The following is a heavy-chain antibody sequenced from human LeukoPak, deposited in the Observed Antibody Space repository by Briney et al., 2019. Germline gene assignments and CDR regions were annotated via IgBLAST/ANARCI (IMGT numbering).Heavy chain of an antibody. Sequence: PSETLSLTCAVYGGSFSGYYWSWIRQPPGKGLEWIGEINHSGSTNYNPSLKSRVTISVDTSKNQFSLKLSSVTAADTAVYYCALKSSSGYYRGNYFDYWGQGTLVTVSS. D-gene: IGHD3-22*01. CDR1: GGSFSGYY. CDR2: INHSGST. V-gene: IGHV4-34*01. CDR3: ALKSSSGYYRGNYFDY. J-gene: IGHJ4*02.